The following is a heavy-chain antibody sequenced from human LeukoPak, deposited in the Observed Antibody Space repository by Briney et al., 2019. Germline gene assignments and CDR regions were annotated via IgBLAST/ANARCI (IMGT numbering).Heavy chain of an antibody. CDR2: FDPEDGET. CDR1: GYTLTELS. J-gene: IGHJ5*02. V-gene: IGHV1-24*01. CDR3: ATSAGGYQLLYNWFDP. Sequence: PWASVKVSCKVSGYTLTELSMHWVRQAPGKGLEWKGGFDPEDGETIYAQKFQGRVTMTEDTSTDTAYMELSSLRSEDTAVYYCATSAGGYQLLYNWFDPWGQGTLVTVSS. D-gene: IGHD2-2*02.